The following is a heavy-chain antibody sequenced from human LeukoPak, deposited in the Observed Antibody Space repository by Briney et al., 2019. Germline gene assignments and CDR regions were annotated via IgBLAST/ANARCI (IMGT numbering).Heavy chain of an antibody. D-gene: IGHD3-10*01. CDR3: ARVPYYYGSARNWYFDL. CDR1: GGSISSYY. Sequence: SETLSLTCTVSGGSISSYYWSWIRQPPGKGLEWIGYIYYSGSTYYNPSLKSRVTISVDTSKNQFSLKLSSVTAADTAVYYCARVPYYYGSARNWYFDLWGRGTLVTVSS. V-gene: IGHV4-59*12. J-gene: IGHJ2*01. CDR2: IYYSGST.